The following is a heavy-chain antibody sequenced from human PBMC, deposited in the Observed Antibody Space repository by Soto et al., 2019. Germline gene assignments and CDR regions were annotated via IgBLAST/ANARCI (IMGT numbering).Heavy chain of an antibody. V-gene: IGHV4-39*01. J-gene: IGHJ6*02. D-gene: IGHD4-17*01. CDR2: IYYKGYT. CDR3: ARHPDYGGNYYYYGMDV. CDR1: GDSISDSSFY. Sequence: QLQLQESGPGLVKPSETLSLTCTSSGDSISDSSFYWAWIRQPPGKGLEWIGSIYYKGYTKYNPSPGRRVTITVDTSRNQFSLRLSSVTAADTAVYFCARHPDYGGNYYYYGMDVWGPGTTVIVSS.